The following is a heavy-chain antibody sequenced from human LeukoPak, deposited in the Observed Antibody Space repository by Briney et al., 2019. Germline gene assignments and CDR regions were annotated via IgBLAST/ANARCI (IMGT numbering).Heavy chain of an antibody. J-gene: IGHJ4*02. V-gene: IGHV3-7*01. CDR2: IKQDGSEK. Sequence: GGSLRLSCEASGFTFTSYWMSWVRQAPGKGLEWVANIKQDGSEKYYVDSVKGRFTISRDNAKNSLYLQMNSLRAEDTAVYYCARLCIAAAGTVHYWGQGTLVTVSS. CDR3: ARLCIAAAGTVHY. CDR1: GFTFTSYW. D-gene: IGHD6-13*01.